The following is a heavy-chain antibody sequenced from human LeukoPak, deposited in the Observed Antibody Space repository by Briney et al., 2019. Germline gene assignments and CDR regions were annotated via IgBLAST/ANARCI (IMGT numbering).Heavy chain of an antibody. V-gene: IGHV3-23*01. CDR2: IGGSGGTT. D-gene: IGHD1-26*01. CDR1: GFTSFNFP. J-gene: IGHJ4*02. Sequence: PGGSLRLSCEASGFTSFNFPMNWVRKAPGKGLEWVSSIGGSGGTTYYADSVKGRFTISRDNSENTLYLQMTSLRAEDTAVYYCAKEVIVGVSFDYWGQGTLVTVSS. CDR3: AKEVIVGVSFDY.